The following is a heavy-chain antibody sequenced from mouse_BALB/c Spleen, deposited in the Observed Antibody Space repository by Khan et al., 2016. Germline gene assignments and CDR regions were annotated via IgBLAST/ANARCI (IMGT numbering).Heavy chain of an antibody. D-gene: IGHD2-12*01. CDR3: ARASYEWFDY. V-gene: IGHV14-3*02. J-gene: IGHJ4*01. CDR1: GFTIKDNY. CDR2: IDPANGNT. Sequence: VQLQQSGPELVKPGASVKLSCTASGFTIKDNYMHWVKQRPEQGLAWIGRIDPANGNTKYDPNFQGKATITPDTSSNTAYLQLSSLTSEDTDVYDCARASYEWFDYWGQGTSVTVSS.